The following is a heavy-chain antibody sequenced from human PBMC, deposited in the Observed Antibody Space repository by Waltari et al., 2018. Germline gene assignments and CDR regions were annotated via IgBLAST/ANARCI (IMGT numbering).Heavy chain of an antibody. CDR2: IIHSGRT. CDR3: ARGGSTPMIIAY. D-gene: IGHD3-16*01. CDR1: GGSLNNRY. J-gene: IGHJ4*02. V-gene: IGHV4-34*02. Sequence: QVRLEQWGAGLLKPSETLSLTCAVYGGSLNNRYWSWIRQSPGKGLEWLGEIIHSGRTHYNPSLKSRVIISVYTSKSQFSLILTSVNAADTAVYYCARGGSTPMIIAYWGQGTQVTVSS.